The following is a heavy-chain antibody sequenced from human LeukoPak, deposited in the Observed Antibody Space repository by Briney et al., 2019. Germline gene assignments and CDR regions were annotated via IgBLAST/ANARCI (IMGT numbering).Heavy chain of an antibody. J-gene: IGHJ4*02. D-gene: IGHD3-10*02. Sequence: GGSLRLSCAASGFTFSSYAMSWVRQAPGKGLEWVSAISGSDGSTYYADSVKGRFTISRDNSKNTLYLQMNSLRAEDTAVYYCAKANGNTMYYFDYWGQGTLVTVSS. CDR3: AKANGNTMYYFDY. V-gene: IGHV3-23*01. CDR2: ISGSDGST. CDR1: GFTFSSYA.